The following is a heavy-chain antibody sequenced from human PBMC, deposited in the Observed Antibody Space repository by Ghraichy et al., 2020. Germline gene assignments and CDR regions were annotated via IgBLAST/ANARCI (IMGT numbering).Heavy chain of an antibody. V-gene: IGHV3-7*03. Sequence: GSLRLSCAASGFTFSTYWMSWVRQPPGKGLEWVATINQDGSEKYYLDSLKGRFTISRDNAKSSLHLQMRSLRVDDTAVYYCMTYGDGAFDIWGQGTMVTVSP. CDR2: INQDGSEK. D-gene: IGHD4-17*01. CDR1: GFTFSTYW. J-gene: IGHJ3*02. CDR3: MTYGDGAFDI.